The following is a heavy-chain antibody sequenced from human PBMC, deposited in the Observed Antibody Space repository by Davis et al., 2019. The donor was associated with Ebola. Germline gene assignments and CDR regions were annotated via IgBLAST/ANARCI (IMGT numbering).Heavy chain of an antibody. D-gene: IGHD6-13*01. CDR1: GFTFSSYA. Sequence: GESLKISCSASGFTFSSYAMHWVRQAPGKGLEYVSAISSNGGSTYYADSVKGRFTISRDTSKNPLYLQMNSLRAEDTAIYYCAKRMAAPGPYFDYWGQGTLVTVSS. J-gene: IGHJ4*02. CDR2: ISSNGGST. CDR3: AKRMAAPGPYFDY. V-gene: IGHV3-64*04.